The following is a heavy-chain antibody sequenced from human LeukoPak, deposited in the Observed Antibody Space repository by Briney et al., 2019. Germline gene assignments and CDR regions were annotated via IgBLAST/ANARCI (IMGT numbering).Heavy chain of an antibody. V-gene: IGHV4-59*08. CDR3: ARHGMPMVRGGRGFDY. CDR1: GGSISSYY. Sequence: PSETLSLTCTVSGGSISSYYWSWIRQPPGKGLEWIGYIYYSGNTNYNPSLKSRVTISVDTSKNQFSLKLSSVTAADTAVYYCARHGMPMVRGGRGFDYWGQGTLATVSS. J-gene: IGHJ4*02. CDR2: IYYSGNT. D-gene: IGHD3-10*01.